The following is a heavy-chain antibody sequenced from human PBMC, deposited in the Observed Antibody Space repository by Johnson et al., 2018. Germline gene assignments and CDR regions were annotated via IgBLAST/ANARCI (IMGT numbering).Heavy chain of an antibody. J-gene: IGHJ1*01. D-gene: IGHD6-19*01. CDR2: ISGRGGST. V-gene: IGHV3-23*04. CDR3: AIDAGSGWGEYFQH. CDR1: GFTFSSHA. Sequence: VQLVQSGGGVVQPGRSLRLCCAASGFTFSSHAMSWVRQAPGKGLEWVSAISGRGGSTYYAESVKGRFTSTRDKSKNPRYLQMNRPRAEDTAVYYCAIDAGSGWGEYFQHWGQGTLVTVSS.